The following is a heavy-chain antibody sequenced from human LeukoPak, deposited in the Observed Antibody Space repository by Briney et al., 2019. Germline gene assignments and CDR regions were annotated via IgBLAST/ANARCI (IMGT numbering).Heavy chain of an antibody. CDR1: GGSFSGYY. V-gene: IGHV4-34*01. D-gene: IGHD3-10*01. J-gene: IGHJ6*03. CDR3: ARGRRHVLLWFREPYYMDV. Sequence: PSETLSLTCAVYGGSFSGYYWSWIRQPPGKGLEWIGEINYSGSTNYNPSLKSRVTISVDTSKNQFSLKLSSVTAADTAVYYCARGRRHVLLWFREPYYMDVWGKGTTVTVSS. CDR2: INYSGST.